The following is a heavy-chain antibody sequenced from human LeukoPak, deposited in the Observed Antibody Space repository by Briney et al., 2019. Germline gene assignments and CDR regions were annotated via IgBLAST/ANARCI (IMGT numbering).Heavy chain of an antibody. Sequence: GGSLRLSCAASGFTFSNAWMSWVRQAPGKGLEWVGRIKSKTDGGTTDYAAPVKGRFTISRDDSKNTLYLQMNSLKTEDTAVYYCTTVIQGTYYDILSPLGAFDIWGQGTMVTVSS. J-gene: IGHJ3*02. D-gene: IGHD3-9*01. V-gene: IGHV3-15*01. CDR3: TTVIQGTYYDILSPLGAFDI. CDR2: IKSKTDGGTT. CDR1: GFTFSNAW.